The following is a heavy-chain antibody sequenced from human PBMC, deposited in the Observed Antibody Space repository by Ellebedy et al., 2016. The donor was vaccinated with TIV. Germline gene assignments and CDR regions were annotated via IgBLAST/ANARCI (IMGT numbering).Heavy chain of an antibody. J-gene: IGHJ2*01. D-gene: IGHD4-17*01. Sequence: GESLKIFCAASGFTFSSYSMNWVRQAPGKGLEWVSSISTSNSYIYYADSVKGRFAISRDNAKNSLYLQMNSLRAEDTAVYYCARKVPAPTTVPPNWYFDLWGRGTLVTVSS. CDR3: ARKVPAPTTVPPNWYFDL. CDR1: GFTFSSYS. V-gene: IGHV3-21*01. CDR2: ISTSNSYI.